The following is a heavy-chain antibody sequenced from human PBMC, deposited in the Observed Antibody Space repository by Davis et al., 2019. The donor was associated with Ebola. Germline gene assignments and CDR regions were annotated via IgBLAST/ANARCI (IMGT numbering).Heavy chain of an antibody. Sequence: ASAMVSCKASAYTFTSYGISRVRQAPGQGLEWMGWISAYNGNTNYAQKLQGRVTMTTDTSTSTAYMELRSLRSDDTAVYYCARDVVVGPIDYWGQGTLVTVSS. CDR3: ARDVVVGPIDY. D-gene: IGHD1-26*01. V-gene: IGHV1-18*01. CDR2: ISAYNGNT. CDR1: AYTFTSYG. J-gene: IGHJ4*02.